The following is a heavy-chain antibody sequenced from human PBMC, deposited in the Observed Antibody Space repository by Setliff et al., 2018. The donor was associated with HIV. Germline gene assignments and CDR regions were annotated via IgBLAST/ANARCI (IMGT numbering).Heavy chain of an antibody. V-gene: IGHV4-59*11. D-gene: IGHD2-21*01. J-gene: IGHJ4*02. CDR3: ATTGQGRAYFDF. CDR2: IFYTGST. Sequence: SETLSLTCTVSGGSISGHYWSWIRQPPGKGLEWIAYIFYTGSTNYNPSLKSRVTISVDTSKNQFSLNLKSVTAADTALYYCATTGQGRAYFDFWGQGSLVTVSS. CDR1: GGSISGHY.